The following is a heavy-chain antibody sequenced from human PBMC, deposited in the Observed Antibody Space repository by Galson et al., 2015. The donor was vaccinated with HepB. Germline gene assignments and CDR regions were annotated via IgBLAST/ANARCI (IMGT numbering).Heavy chain of an antibody. CDR2: IRSKAYGGTT. Sequence: LRLSCAASGFPLGDYAMSWVRQAPGKGLEWVGFIRSKAYGGTTEYAASVKGRFTISRGDSKSIAYLQMNSLKTEDTAVYYCTRESPIAAAGTSWGQGTLVTVSS. J-gene: IGHJ5*02. V-gene: IGHV3-49*04. D-gene: IGHD6-13*01. CDR1: GFPLGDYA. CDR3: TRESPIAAAGTS.